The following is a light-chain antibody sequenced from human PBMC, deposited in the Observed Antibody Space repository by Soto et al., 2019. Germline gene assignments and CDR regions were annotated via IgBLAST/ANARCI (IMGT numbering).Light chain of an antibody. CDR1: QSIDTY. Sequence: DIQMTQSPSSLSASFGDRVTLTCRASQSIDTYLNWYQQKPGTAPKLLMYAASTLHSGVPSRFSGSGSGTDFTLSISSLQPEDFATYFCQQSFSSPWTFGQGTKVVIK. J-gene: IGKJ1*01. CDR3: QQSFSSPWT. V-gene: IGKV1-39*01. CDR2: AAS.